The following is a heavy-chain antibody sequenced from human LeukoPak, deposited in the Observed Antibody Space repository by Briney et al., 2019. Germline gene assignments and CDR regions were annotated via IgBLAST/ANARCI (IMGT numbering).Heavy chain of an antibody. Sequence: RGSLRLSCAASGFTFSDYYMSWIRQAPGEGLEWVLYISSSSSYTNYADSVKGRFTISRDNAENSLYLQMNSLRAEDTAVYYCARDGKIAARGFDPWGQGTLVTVSS. CDR2: ISSSSSYT. CDR3: ARDGKIAARGFDP. D-gene: IGHD6-6*01. CDR1: GFTFSDYY. J-gene: IGHJ5*02. V-gene: IGHV3-11*06.